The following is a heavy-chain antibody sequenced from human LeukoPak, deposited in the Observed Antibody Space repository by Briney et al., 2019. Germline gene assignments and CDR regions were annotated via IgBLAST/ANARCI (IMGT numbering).Heavy chain of an antibody. Sequence: GGSLRLSCAASGSTFSSYAMNWVRQAPGKGLEWVSSIGSSSSYIYYADSVKGRFTFSRDNAKNSLYLQMNSLRVEDTAVYYCGVTMLRGLIKGGHDAFDIWGQGTKVTVSS. CDR1: GSTFSSYA. J-gene: IGHJ3*02. CDR2: IGSSSSYI. V-gene: IGHV3-21*01. CDR3: GVTMLRGLIKGGHDAFDI. D-gene: IGHD3-10*01.